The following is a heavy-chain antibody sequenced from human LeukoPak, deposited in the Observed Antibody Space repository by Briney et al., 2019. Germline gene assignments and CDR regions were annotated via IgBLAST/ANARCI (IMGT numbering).Heavy chain of an antibody. CDR3: ARHRIAEDYFDY. Sequence: SETLSLTCTVSGGSISSYYWSWIRQPPGKGLEWIGYIYYSGSTNYNPSLKSRVTISVDTSKNQFSLKLSSVTAADTAVYYCARHRIAEDYFDYWGQGTLVTVSS. J-gene: IGHJ4*02. CDR2: IYYSGST. V-gene: IGHV4-59*08. CDR1: GGSISSYY.